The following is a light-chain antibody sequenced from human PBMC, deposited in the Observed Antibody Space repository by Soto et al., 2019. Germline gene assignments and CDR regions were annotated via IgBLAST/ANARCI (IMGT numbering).Light chain of an antibody. CDR2: DTS. V-gene: IGKV3-20*01. CDR3: QQYSGSPET. CDR1: QTIANIY. J-gene: IGKJ1*01. Sequence: EIVLTQSPGTLSLSPGERAVLSCRASQTIANIYLAWYQHKPGRPPRLLIYDTSTRATGTPDTFIGSGSGTDFTLTISRLEPEDFAVYYCQQYSGSPETFGPGTKVEIK.